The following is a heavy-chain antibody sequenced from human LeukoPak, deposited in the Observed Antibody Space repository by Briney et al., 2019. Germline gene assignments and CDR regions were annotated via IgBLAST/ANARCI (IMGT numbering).Heavy chain of an antibody. J-gene: IGHJ6*02. Sequence: SETLSLTCAVYGGSFSGYYWSWIRQPPGKGLEWIGEINHSGSTNYNPSLKSRVTISVDTSKNQFSLKLSSVTAADTAVYYCARLPSRAPFLEWSRPMDVWGQGTTVTVSS. D-gene: IGHD3-3*02. V-gene: IGHV4-34*01. CDR2: INHSGST. CDR1: GGSFSGYY. CDR3: ARLPSRAPFLEWSRPMDV.